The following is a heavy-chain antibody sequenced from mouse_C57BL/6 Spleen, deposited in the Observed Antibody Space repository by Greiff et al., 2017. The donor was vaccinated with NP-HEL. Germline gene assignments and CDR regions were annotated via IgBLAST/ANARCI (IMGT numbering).Heavy chain of an antibody. J-gene: IGHJ2*01. CDR3: AREGIITSVVAPYYFDY. CDR1: GFNIKNTY. V-gene: IGHV14-3*01. CDR2: IDPANGNT. D-gene: IGHD1-1*01. Sequence: EVQLQQSVAELVRPGASVKLSCTASGFNIKNTYMHWVKQRPEQGLEWIGRIDPANGNTKYAPKFQGKATITADTSSNTAYLQLSSLTSEDTAIYYCAREGIITSVVAPYYFDYWGQGTTLTVSS.